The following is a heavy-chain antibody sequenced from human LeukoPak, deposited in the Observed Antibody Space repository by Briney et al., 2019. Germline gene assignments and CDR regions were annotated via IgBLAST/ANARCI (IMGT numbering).Heavy chain of an antibody. Sequence: ASVKVSYKASGYTFTSYGISWVRQAPGQGLEWMGWISAYNGNTNYAQKLQGRVTMTTDTSTSTAYMELRSLRSDDTAVYYCARGHSSTGYGSGSYPDDYWGQGTLVTVST. CDR3: ARGHSSTGYGSGSYPDDY. J-gene: IGHJ4*02. CDR2: ISAYNGNT. V-gene: IGHV1-18*01. CDR1: GYTFTSYG. D-gene: IGHD3-10*01.